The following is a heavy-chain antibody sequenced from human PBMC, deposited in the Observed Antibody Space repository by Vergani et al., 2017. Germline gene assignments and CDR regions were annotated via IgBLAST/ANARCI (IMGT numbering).Heavy chain of an antibody. D-gene: IGHD5-12*01. CDR3: ARGRARGYSGYERYYYGMDV. Sequence: QVQLQQWGAGLLKPSETLSLICAVYGRSFSGYYWSWIRQPPGKGLEWIGEINHSGSTNYNPSLKIRVTISVDTAKNQFSLKLSAVTAADTAVYYCARGRARGYSGYERYYYGMDVWGQGTTVTVSS. CDR2: INHSGST. J-gene: IGHJ6*02. V-gene: IGHV4-34*01. CDR1: GRSFSGYY.